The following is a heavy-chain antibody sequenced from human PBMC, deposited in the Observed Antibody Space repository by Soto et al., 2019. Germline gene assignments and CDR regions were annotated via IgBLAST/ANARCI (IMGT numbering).Heavy chain of an antibody. CDR3: AKDRFDFYGMDV. D-gene: IGHD3-10*01. Sequence: EVQLVESGGGLVQPGGSLRLSCAASGFTFSSYSMNWVRQAPGKGLEWVSYISSSSSTIYYADSVKGRFTISRDNAKNSLYLQMNSLRAEYTAVYYCAKDRFDFYGMDVWGQGTTVTVSS. CDR2: ISSSSSTI. J-gene: IGHJ6*02. V-gene: IGHV3-48*01. CDR1: GFTFSSYS.